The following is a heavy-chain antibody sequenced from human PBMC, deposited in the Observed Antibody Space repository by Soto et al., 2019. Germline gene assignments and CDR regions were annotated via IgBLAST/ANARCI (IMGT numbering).Heavy chain of an antibody. V-gene: IGHV1-3*01. Sequence: ASVKVSCKASGYTFTTFAMHWVRQAPGQRPEWLGWINAGSGYTKYSQNFQDRVTISSDTSASTAYMELSSLRSGDTAIYYCARDRVSLAMFRLPVGVFKNWGAVTMLPV. CDR3: ARDRVSLAMFRLPVGVFKN. J-gene: IGHJ4*02. D-gene: IGHD3-9*01. CDR1: GYTFTTFA. CDR2: INAGSGYT.